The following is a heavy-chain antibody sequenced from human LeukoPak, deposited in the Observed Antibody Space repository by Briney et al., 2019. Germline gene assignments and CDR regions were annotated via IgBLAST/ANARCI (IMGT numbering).Heavy chain of an antibody. D-gene: IGHD3-10*01. CDR1: GYTFTSYD. CDR2: MNPNSGNT. V-gene: IGHV1-8*02. CDR3: ARGDYYGSGSYYRNNYYYYMDV. Sequence: GASVKVSCKASGYTFTSYDINWVRQATGQGLEWMGWMNPNSGNTGYAQKFQGRVTMTRNTSISTAYMELSSLRSEDTAVYYCARGDYYGSGSYYRNNYYYYMDVWGKGTTVTISS. J-gene: IGHJ6*03.